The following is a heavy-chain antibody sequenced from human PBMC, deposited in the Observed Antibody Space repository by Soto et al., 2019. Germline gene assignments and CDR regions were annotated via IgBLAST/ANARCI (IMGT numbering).Heavy chain of an antibody. D-gene: IGHD3-16*02. CDR3: ARDLMITFGGVIVSYYYYGMDV. CDR1: GFTFSSYA. V-gene: IGHV3-30-3*01. CDR2: ISYDGSNK. J-gene: IGHJ6*02. Sequence: VQLVESGGGVVQPGRSLRLSCAASGFTFSSYAMHWVRQAPGKGLEWVAVISYDGSNKYYADSVKGRFTISRDNSKNTLYLQMNSLRAEDTAVYYCARDLMITFGGVIVSYYYYGMDVWGQGTTVTVSS.